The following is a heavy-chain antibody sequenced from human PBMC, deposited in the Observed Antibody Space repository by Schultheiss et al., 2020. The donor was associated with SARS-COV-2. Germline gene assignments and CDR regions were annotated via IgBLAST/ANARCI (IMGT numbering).Heavy chain of an antibody. CDR3: AKTRLVYYDSSGYPPPGWFDP. J-gene: IGHJ5*02. CDR1: GFTFSSYA. V-gene: IGHV3-23*01. Sequence: GGSLRLSCAASGFTFSSYAMSWVRQAPGKGLEWVSAISGSGGSTYYADSVKGRFTISRDNSKNTLYLQMNSLRAEDTAVYYCAKTRLVYYDSSGYPPPGWFDPWGQGTLVTVSS. CDR2: ISGSGGST. D-gene: IGHD3-22*01.